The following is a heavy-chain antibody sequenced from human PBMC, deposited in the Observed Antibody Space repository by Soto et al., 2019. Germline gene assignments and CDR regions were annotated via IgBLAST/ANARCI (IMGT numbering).Heavy chain of an antibody. Sequence: EVQLVESGEGLVQPGGSLRLSCAASGFTFSSYAMHWVRQAPGKGLEYVSAISSNGGSTYYADSVKGRFTISRDNSKNTLYLQMGSLRAEDMAVYYCAGGSSIAVADYWGQGTLVTVSS. CDR1: GFTFSSYA. D-gene: IGHD6-19*01. CDR2: ISSNGGST. V-gene: IGHV3-64*02. J-gene: IGHJ4*02. CDR3: AGGSSIAVADY.